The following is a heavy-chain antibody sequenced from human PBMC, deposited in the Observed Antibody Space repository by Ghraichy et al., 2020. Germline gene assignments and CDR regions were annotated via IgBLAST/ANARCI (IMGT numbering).Heavy chain of an antibody. CDR1: GFTFSDNA. J-gene: IGHJ4*02. D-gene: IGHD6-13*01. CDR2: IAASRDTI. CDR3: ARGTFDYSREDHGGAFDY. Sequence: LSLTCAASGFTFSDNAMNWVRQAPGKGLEWVAYIAASRDTIYYADSVRGRFTISRAKSSVFLQMDILRAEDTATYYCARGTFDYSREDHGGAFDYWGQGTQVTVSS. V-gene: IGHV3-48*03.